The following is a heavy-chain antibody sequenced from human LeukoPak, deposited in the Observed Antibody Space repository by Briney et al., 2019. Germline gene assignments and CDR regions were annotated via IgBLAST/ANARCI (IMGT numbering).Heavy chain of an antibody. CDR2: ISGSGGST. CDR3: AKDTGYCYGPYYFDY. D-gene: IGHD5-18*01. J-gene: IGHJ4*02. Sequence: GGSLRLSCAASGFTFGNYAMTWVRQAPGTGLESVSAISGSGGSTCYADSVEGRFTISRDNAKNTLYLQMNSLRAEDTAVYYCAKDTGYCYGPYYFDYWGQGTLVTVSS. V-gene: IGHV3-23*01. CDR1: GFTFGNYA.